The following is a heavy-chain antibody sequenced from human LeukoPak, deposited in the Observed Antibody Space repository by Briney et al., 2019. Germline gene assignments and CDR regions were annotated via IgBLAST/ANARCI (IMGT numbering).Heavy chain of an antibody. J-gene: IGHJ4*02. CDR3: ARHRGLVGATSDY. V-gene: IGHV4-39*01. CDR1: GGSISSSSYY. D-gene: IGHD1-26*01. Sequence: KPSETLSLTCTVSGGSISSSSYYWGWIRQPPGKGLEWIGSIYYSGSTYYNPSLKSRVTISVDTSKNQFSLKLSSVTAADTAVYYCARHRGLVGATSDYWGQGTLVTVSS. CDR2: IYYSGST.